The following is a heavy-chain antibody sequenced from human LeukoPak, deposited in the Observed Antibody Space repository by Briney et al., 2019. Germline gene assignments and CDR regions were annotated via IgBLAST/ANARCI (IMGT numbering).Heavy chain of an antibody. D-gene: IGHD3-10*01. CDR1: GFIFGDYA. V-gene: IGHV3-49*04. Sequence: PGGSLRLSCTASGFIFGDYAMSWVRQAPGKGLEWVGFIRSKAYGGTTEYAASVKGRFTISRDDSKSIAYLQMNSLKTEDTAVYYCTRVLSYGSGSYDFDYWGQGTLVTVSS. J-gene: IGHJ4*02. CDR2: IRSKAYGGTT. CDR3: TRVLSYGSGSYDFDY.